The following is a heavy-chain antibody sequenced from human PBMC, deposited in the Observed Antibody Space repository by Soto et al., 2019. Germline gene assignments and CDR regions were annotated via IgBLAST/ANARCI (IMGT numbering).Heavy chain of an antibody. V-gene: IGHV1-69*13. CDR3: ARGISGYYDSSGYYPGPRNTYYYYGMDV. D-gene: IGHD3-22*01. J-gene: IGHJ6*02. Sequence: SVKVSCKASGGTFSSYAISWVRQAPGQGLEWMGGIIPIFGTANYAQKFQGRVTITADESTSTAYMELSSLRSEDTAVYYCARGISGYYDSSGYYPGPRNTYYYYGMDVWGQETTVTVSS. CDR2: IIPIFGTA. CDR1: GGTFSSYA.